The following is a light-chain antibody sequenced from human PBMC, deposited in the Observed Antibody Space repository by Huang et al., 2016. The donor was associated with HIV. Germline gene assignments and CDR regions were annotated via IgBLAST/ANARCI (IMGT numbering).Light chain of an antibody. Sequence: EIVMTQSPDTLSVSPGERATLPCRASQSVRDKLAWYQQKPGQAPRLLLHATSTRAAGVPARFSGSGSGTEFTLTISSLQSEDCGVYYCQQYESWPPLTFGGGTKVEIK. CDR2: ATS. V-gene: IGKV3-15*01. CDR1: QSVRDK. CDR3: QQYESWPPLT. J-gene: IGKJ4*01.